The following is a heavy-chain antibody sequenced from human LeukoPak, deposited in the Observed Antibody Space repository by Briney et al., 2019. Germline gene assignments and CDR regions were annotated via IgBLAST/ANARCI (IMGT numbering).Heavy chain of an antibody. CDR3: AKAAAAGYFDY. CDR1: GFTFDDYA. V-gene: IGHV3-9*01. D-gene: IGHD6-13*01. Sequence: PRGSLRLSCAASGFTFDDYAMHWVRQAPGKGLEWVSGISWNSGSIGYADSVKGRFTISRDNAKNSLYLQMNSLRAEDTALYYCAKAAAAGYFDYWGQGTLVTVSS. CDR2: ISWNSGSI. J-gene: IGHJ4*02.